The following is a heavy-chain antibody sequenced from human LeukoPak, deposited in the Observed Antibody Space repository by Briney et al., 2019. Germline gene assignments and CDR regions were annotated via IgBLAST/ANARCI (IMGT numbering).Heavy chain of an antibody. CDR3: AGAVAGKVGYFDY. CDR1: GFTFSSYE. J-gene: IGHJ4*02. V-gene: IGHV3-48*03. CDR2: ISSSGTTM. D-gene: IGHD6-19*01. Sequence: GGSLRLSCAASGFTFSSYEMNWVRQAPGKGLEWVSYISSSGTTMYYADSVKGRFTLSRDNAKNSLYLQMNTLRAEDTAVYYCAGAVAGKVGYFDYWGQGTLVTVSS.